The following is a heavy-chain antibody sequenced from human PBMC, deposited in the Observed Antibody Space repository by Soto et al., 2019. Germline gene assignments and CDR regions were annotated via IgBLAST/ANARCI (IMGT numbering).Heavy chain of an antibody. D-gene: IGHD6-13*01. CDR2: IKKDGSQI. CDR1: GFSFGSSW. V-gene: IGHV3-7*05. CDR3: ARDVSPGSSSLYLDAFDI. J-gene: IGHJ3*02. Sequence: EVQLVESGGGLVQPGGSLRLSCVASGFSFGSSWMTWVRQAPGKGLEWVANIKKDGSQISYLDSVRGRFTISRDTAKNSLYLQMNSVRAEDTALYYCARDVSPGSSSLYLDAFDIWGQGTMVTVSS.